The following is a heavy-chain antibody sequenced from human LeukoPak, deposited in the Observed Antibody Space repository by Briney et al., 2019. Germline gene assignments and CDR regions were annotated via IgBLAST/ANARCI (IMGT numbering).Heavy chain of an antibody. J-gene: IGHJ4*02. CDR2: LYYSGST. CDR1: GGSISSNNYY. V-gene: IGHV4-39*01. D-gene: IGHD6-19*01. Sequence: SETLSLTCTVSGGSISSNNYYWGWIRQPPGKGLEWIGSLYYSGSTYYNPSLKSRVTISVDTSKNQFSLKLSSVTAADTAVYYCVNSSPGGGWLVSGNFDYWGQGTLVTVSS. CDR3: VNSSPGGGWLVSGNFDY.